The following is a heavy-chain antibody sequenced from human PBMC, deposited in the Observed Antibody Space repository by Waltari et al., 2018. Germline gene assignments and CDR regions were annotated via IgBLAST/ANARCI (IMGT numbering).Heavy chain of an antibody. CDR1: GYNFTAYY. D-gene: IGHD3-3*02. CDR3: ATIFSTKFDY. CDR2: MSPSSGGT. V-gene: IGHV1-2*02. J-gene: IGHJ4*02. Sequence: QVQLVQSGAELRKPGASVKVSCRASGYNFTAYYVHWVRQAPGQGIEWMGCMSPSSGGTNYAKKFQGRVTMTRDTSVNTAYMELRRLKYDDTAVYFCATIFSTKFDYWGQGTLVNVSA.